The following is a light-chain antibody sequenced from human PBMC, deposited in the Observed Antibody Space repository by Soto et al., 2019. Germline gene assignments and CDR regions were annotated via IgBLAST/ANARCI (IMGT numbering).Light chain of an antibody. J-gene: IGKJ1*01. CDR2: KAS. Sequence: DIQMTQSPSTLSASVGDRVTITCRASQSISNLLAWYQQKPGTAPNLLIYKASSLQSGVPSRFSGSGAVKEFTLTISSLQPDDSSTYYCQQYSDNWTFGQGTKVEIK. V-gene: IGKV1-5*03. CDR3: QQYSDNWT. CDR1: QSISNL.